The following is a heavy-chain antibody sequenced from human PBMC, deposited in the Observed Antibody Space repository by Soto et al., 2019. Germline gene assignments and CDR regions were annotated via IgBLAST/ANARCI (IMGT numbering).Heavy chain of an antibody. CDR1: GFTFSSYG. D-gene: IGHD5-18*01. CDR3: ARNPSFHAPWIQRPYYLDY. CDR2: ISSSSSYI. V-gene: IGHV3-21*01. J-gene: IGHJ4*02. Sequence: GGSLRLSCAASGFTFSSYGLHWVRQAPGKGLEWVSFISSSSSYIYYADSVKGRFTISRDNAKNSLYLQMNSLRAEDTAVYYCARNPSFHAPWIQRPYYLDYWGQGTLVTVSS.